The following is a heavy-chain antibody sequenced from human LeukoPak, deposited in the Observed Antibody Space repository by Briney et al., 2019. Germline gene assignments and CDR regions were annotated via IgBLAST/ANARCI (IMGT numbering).Heavy chain of an antibody. V-gene: IGHV3-11*05. J-gene: IGHJ5*02. Sequence: GGSLRLSCAASGFXFSDYYISWIRQAPGKGLEWVSYISTTSSYTDYADSVRGRFTISRDNANNLLYPQMNSLRPEDTAVYYCARDWYCSSSICYTDRNWFDPWGQGTLVTDSS. CDR3: ARDWYCSSSICYTDRNWFDP. D-gene: IGHD2-2*02. CDR1: GFXFSDYY. CDR2: ISTTSSYT.